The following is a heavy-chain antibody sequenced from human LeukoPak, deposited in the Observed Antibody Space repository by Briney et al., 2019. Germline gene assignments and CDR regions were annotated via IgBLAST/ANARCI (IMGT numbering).Heavy chain of an antibody. V-gene: IGHV3-48*01. J-gene: IGHJ5*02. D-gene: IGHD3-10*01. CDR2: ISTTTTSI. CDR3: VRSYYPNWFDP. Sequence: PGGSLRLSCAASAASGFTFSTYSMNWVRQAPGKGLEWISHISTTTTSIYYADSVKGRFTISRDNAKNSLFLQMNSLRAEDTAVYYCVRSYYPNWFDPWAREPWSPSPQ. CDR1: GFTFSTYS.